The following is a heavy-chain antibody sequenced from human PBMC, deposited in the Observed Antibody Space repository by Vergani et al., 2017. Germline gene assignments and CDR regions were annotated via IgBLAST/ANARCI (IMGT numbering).Heavy chain of an antibody. Sequence: QVQLVQSGAEVKKPGASVKVSCKVSGYTLTELSMHWVRQAPGQGLEWMGIINPSGGSTSYAQKFQGRVTMTRDTSTSTVYMELSSLRSEDTAVYYCARDWVTGGLDYWGQGTLVTVSS. CDR3: ARDWVTGGLDY. J-gene: IGHJ4*02. CDR1: GYTLTELS. CDR2: INPSGGST. V-gene: IGHV1-46*01. D-gene: IGHD4-23*01.